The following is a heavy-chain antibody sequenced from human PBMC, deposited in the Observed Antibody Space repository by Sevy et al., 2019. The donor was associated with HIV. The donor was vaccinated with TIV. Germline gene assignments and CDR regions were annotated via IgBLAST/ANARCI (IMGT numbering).Heavy chain of an antibody. J-gene: IGHJ4*02. D-gene: IGHD6-13*01. CDR1: GYSFTSYW. V-gene: IGHV5-51*01. CDR3: AGRGGSSWHLDY. Sequence: GESLKISCKGSGYSFTSYWIGWVRQMPGKGLEWMGIIYPGDSDTRYSPSFQGQVTTSADKSIHTAYLQCGSLKASDTALYYWAGRGGSSWHLDYWGQGTLVTVSS. CDR2: IYPGDSDT.